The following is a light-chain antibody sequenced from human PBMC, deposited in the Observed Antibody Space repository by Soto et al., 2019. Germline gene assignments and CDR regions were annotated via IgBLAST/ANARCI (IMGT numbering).Light chain of an antibody. V-gene: IGKV1-9*01. CDR2: AAS. Sequence: DIQLTQSPSFLSPSIGESVTITCRASQVISTSLAWYQVKPGKAPKLLIYAASTLESGVPSRFSATVSGTEFSLTITSLQSEDFAVYYCQQYNNWPPITFGQGTRLEIK. CDR1: QVISTS. CDR3: QQYNNWPPIT. J-gene: IGKJ5*01.